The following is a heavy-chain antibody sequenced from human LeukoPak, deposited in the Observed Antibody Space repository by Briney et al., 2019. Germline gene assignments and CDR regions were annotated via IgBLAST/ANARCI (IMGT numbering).Heavy chain of an antibody. CDR1: AFTVSSNY. V-gene: IGHV3-53*01. Sequence: PGGSLRLSCAASAFTVSSNYMSWVRQAPGKGLEWVSVIYSGGSTYYADSVKGRFTISRDNSKNTLYLQMSSLRAEDTAVYYCARDLSFDYWGQGTLVTVSS. J-gene: IGHJ4*02. CDR2: IYSGGST. CDR3: ARDLSFDY.